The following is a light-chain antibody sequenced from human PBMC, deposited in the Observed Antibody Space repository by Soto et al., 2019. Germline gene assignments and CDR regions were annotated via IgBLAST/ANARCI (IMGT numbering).Light chain of an antibody. CDR3: QQYNNWPPS. J-gene: IGKJ5*01. Sequence: EIVLTQSPATLSLSPGERATLSCRASQSFSSYLAWYQQKPGQAPRLLIYDASNRATGVPARFSGSGSGTEFTLTISSLQSEDNAVYYCQQYNNWPPSFGQGTRLEI. CDR2: DAS. CDR1: QSFSSY. V-gene: IGKV3-15*01.